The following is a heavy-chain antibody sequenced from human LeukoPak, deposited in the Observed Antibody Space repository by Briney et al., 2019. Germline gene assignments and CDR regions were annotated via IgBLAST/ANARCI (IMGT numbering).Heavy chain of an antibody. D-gene: IGHD1-26*01. Sequence: GGSLRLSCSASGFTFSNYAMYWARQAPGKGLEWVSAISGSGGSTYYADSVKGRFTISRDNSKNTLYLQMNRLRAEDTAVYYCAIEVSRWEQIRGGFDYWGQGTLVTVSS. CDR1: GFTFSNYA. V-gene: IGHV3-23*01. CDR2: ISGSGGST. J-gene: IGHJ4*02. CDR3: AIEVSRWEQIRGGFDY.